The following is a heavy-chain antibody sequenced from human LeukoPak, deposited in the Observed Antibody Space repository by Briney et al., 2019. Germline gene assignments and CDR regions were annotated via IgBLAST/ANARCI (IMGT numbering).Heavy chain of an antibody. CDR1: GFTFSSYA. J-gene: IGHJ4*02. Sequence: GGSLRLSCAASGFTFSSYAMSWVRQAPGKGLEWVSAISGSGGSTYYADSVKGRFTISRDNSENKLYLHMNSLTADDTALYYCARDVRGYRRPLDYWGQGTLVTVSS. CDR3: ARDVRGYRRPLDY. V-gene: IGHV3-23*01. CDR2: ISGSGGST. D-gene: IGHD5-18*01.